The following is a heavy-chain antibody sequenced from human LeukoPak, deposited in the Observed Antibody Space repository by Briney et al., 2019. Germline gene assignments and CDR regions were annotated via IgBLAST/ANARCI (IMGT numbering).Heavy chain of an antibody. D-gene: IGHD3-10*01. Sequence: GASVKVSCKASGYTFTSYDINWVRQATGQGLEWMGWMNPNSGNTGYAQKFQGRVTMTRNTSISTAYMGLSSLRSEDTAVYYCARGPPRGYGSGSYSSSSWFDPWGQGTLVTVSS. J-gene: IGHJ5*02. CDR2: MNPNSGNT. CDR1: GYTFTSYD. CDR3: ARGPPRGYGSGSYSSSSWFDP. V-gene: IGHV1-8*01.